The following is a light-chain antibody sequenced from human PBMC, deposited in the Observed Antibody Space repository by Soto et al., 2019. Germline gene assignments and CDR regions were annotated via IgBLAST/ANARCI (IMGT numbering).Light chain of an antibody. CDR2: AAS. J-gene: IGKJ2*01. V-gene: IGKV1-39*01. Sequence: DIQMTQSPSSLSASVGDRVSITCRASQSISSYLNWYQQKPGKAPKLLIYAASSLQSGVPSRFSGSGSGTDFTLTISSLQPEDFATYYCQQGHSTPYTFGQGTKVDIK. CDR1: QSISSY. CDR3: QQGHSTPYT.